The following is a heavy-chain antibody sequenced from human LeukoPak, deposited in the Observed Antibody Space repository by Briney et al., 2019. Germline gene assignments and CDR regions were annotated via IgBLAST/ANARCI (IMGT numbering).Heavy chain of an antibody. D-gene: IGHD3-3*01. J-gene: IGHJ5*01. CDR3: VKGGQRYDFWRFDF. CDR2: ISGNGGST. V-gene: IGHV3-23*01. CDR1: GFSFSIYA. Sequence: GGSLRLSCEPSGFSFSIYAMSWVRQAPGKGLEWVSSISGNGGSTYYANSVKGRFTIARDNSKNTLYMEMNSLTEENTALYYCVKGGQRYDFWRFDFWGRGTLVTVSS.